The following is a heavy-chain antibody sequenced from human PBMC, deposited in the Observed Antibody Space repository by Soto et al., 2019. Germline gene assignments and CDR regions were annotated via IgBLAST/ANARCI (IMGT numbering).Heavy chain of an antibody. CDR3: ARAGPPPSQTEV. J-gene: IGHJ4*02. CDR2: IYDTGST. V-gene: IGHV4-31*03. CDR1: GASISSNSDY. Sequence: LSETLSLTCNFSGASISSNSDYWTWIRQHPGKGLEWIGYIYDTGSTYYSPSLQSRVDISVETSKNQFSLRLRSVTAADTAVYYCARAGPPPSQTEVWGQGTLVTVSS.